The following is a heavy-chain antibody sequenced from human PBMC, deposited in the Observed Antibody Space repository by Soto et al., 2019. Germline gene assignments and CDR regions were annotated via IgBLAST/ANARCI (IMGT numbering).Heavy chain of an antibody. CDR2: INYSGST. CDR1: GGSISSSSHY. V-gene: IGHV4-39*01. J-gene: IGHJ3*02. Sequence: QLQLQESGPGLVKPSETLSLTCSVSGGSISSSSHYWGWIRQPPGKGLEWIANINYSGSTYYNPPLKSRVTITVDTSKNKFSLKLSSVTAADTAVYYCARRNNYVSGIWAFDIWGQGTLVTVSS. CDR3: ARRNNYVSGIWAFDI. D-gene: IGHD3-10*01.